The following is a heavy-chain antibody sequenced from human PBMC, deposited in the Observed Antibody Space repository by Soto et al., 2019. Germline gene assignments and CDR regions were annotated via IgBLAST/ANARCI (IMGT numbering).Heavy chain of an antibody. CDR2: ISSSSSYI. V-gene: IGHV3-21*01. CDR3: AREDPRGSGWYHWFDP. CDR1: GFTFSSYS. Sequence: GGSLRLSCAASGFTFSSYSMNWVRQAPGKGLEWVSSISSSSSYIYYADSVKGRFTISRDNAKNSLYLQMNSLRAEDTAVYYCAREDPRGSGWYHWFDPWGQGTQVTVSS. J-gene: IGHJ5*02. D-gene: IGHD6-19*01.